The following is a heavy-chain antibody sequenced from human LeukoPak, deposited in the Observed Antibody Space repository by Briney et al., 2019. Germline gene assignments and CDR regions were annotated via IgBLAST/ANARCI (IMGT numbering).Heavy chain of an antibody. CDR3: ARVQWLVPGYFQH. Sequence: VASVKVSCKASGYTFTGYYMHWVRQAPGQGLEWMGWINPNSGGTNYAQKFQGRVTMTRDTSISTAYMELSRLRSDGTAVYYCARVQWLVPGYFQHWGQGTLVTVSS. J-gene: IGHJ1*01. CDR1: GYTFTGYY. D-gene: IGHD6-19*01. V-gene: IGHV1-2*02. CDR2: INPNSGGT.